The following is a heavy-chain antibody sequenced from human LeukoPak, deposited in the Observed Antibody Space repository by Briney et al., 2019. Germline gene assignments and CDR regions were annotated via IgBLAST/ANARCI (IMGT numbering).Heavy chain of an antibody. CDR3: AKVYRAYSRPGSFDY. J-gene: IGHJ4*02. CDR1: GFTFNNYA. CDR2: ISGSGGST. V-gene: IGHV3-23*01. Sequence: GGSLRLSCVASGFTFNNYAMSWVRQAPGKGLEWVSAISGSGGSTYYADSVKGRFTISRDNSKNTLYLQMNSLRAEDTAVYYCAKVYRAYSRPGSFDYWGQGTLVTVSS. D-gene: IGHD4-11*01.